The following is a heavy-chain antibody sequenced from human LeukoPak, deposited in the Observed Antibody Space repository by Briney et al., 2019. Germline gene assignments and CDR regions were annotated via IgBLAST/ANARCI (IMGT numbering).Heavy chain of an antibody. CDR3: ARDLGSGYIP. Sequence: PSETLSLTCTVSGGSISAYYWNWIRQPPGKGLEWIGYVYYSGSTTSNPSLKSRVTISVDTSKNQFSLKLSSVTAADTAVYYCARDLGSGYIPWGQGTLVTVSS. V-gene: IGHV4-59*01. CDR2: VYYSGST. D-gene: IGHD3-22*01. CDR1: GGSISAYY. J-gene: IGHJ4*02.